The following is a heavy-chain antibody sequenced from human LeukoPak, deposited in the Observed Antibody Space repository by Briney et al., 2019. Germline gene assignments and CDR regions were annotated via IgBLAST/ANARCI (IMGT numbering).Heavy chain of an antibody. CDR1: GGTFSIYG. CDR2: IIPIFGTT. Sequence: GASVKVSCKASGGTFSIYGISWVRQAPGQGPEWMGGIIPIFGTTNYAQKFQGRVTITADEFTSTAYMEVSRLSSKDTAVYYCARGHSAAAGTFTAFDIWGQGTMVTVSS. J-gene: IGHJ3*02. D-gene: IGHD6-13*01. V-gene: IGHV1-69*01. CDR3: ARGHSAAAGTFTAFDI.